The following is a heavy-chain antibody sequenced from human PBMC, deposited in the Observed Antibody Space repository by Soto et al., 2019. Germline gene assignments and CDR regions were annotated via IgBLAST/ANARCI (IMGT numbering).Heavy chain of an antibody. CDR1: GYTFTSYY. CDR2: INPSGGST. V-gene: IGHV1-46*03. D-gene: IGHD4-17*01. CDR3: ARPLGGDYANAFDI. Sequence: QVQLVQSGAKVKKPGASVKVSCKASGYTFTSYYMHWVRQAPGQGLEWMGIINPSGGSTSYAQKLQRRVTMTRDTSTSTVYMELSSLGSEVTAVYYCARPLGGDYANAFDIWGQGTMVTVSS. J-gene: IGHJ3*02.